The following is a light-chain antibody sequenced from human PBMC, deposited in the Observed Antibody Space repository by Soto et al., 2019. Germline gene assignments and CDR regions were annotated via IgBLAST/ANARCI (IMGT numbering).Light chain of an antibody. CDR3: QQYRGYSRT. Sequence: DILMTQSPSTLSASVGDRVTITCRASQSISDSLAWYQQKPGKAPYLLISDASSLERGVPSRFSGSGSGTEFTLTISTMQPDDLATYYCQQYRGYSRTFGQGTKVEIK. V-gene: IGKV1-5*01. CDR2: DAS. J-gene: IGKJ1*01. CDR1: QSISDS.